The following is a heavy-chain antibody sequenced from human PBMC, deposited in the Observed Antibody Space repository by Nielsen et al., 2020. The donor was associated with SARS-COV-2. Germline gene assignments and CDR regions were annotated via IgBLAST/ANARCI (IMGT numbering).Heavy chain of an antibody. CDR3: ARDGARADFYGMDI. J-gene: IGHJ6*02. V-gene: IGHV3-43*01. CDR2: IVWDGANK. D-gene: IGHD3-3*01. CDR1: GFTFDDYT. Sequence: GGFLRLSCAASGFTFDDYTLHWVRQVPGKGLEWVSFIVWDGANKYYADSVRGRFTISRDNTKNSLYLQMNSLRPEDTALYYCARDGARADFYGMDIWGQGTTVTVAS.